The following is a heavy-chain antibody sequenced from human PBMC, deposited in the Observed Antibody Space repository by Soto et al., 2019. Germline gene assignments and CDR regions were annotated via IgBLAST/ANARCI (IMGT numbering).Heavy chain of an antibody. Sequence: QVQLVQSGAEVKKPGSSVKVSCKASGGTFRSDAISWVRQAPGRGLEWMGGIIPMFGTANYARKFQDRVTITADESSSTAYLAVISLTSEDTAVYFCARGEQQLRYSCYSMYDWGQGTTVTVAS. D-gene: IGHD6-13*01. CDR1: GGTFRSDA. CDR2: IIPMFGTA. CDR3: ARGEQQLRYSCYSMYD. J-gene: IGHJ6*02. V-gene: IGHV1-69*12.